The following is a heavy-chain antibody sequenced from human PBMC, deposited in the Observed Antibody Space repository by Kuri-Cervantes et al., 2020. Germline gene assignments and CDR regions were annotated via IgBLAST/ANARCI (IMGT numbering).Heavy chain of an antibody. Sequence: GQAPGKGLEWVAVISYDGSNKYYADSVKGRFTISRDNSKNTLYLQMNSLRAEDTAVYYCARDASLDFWSGYFGYWGQGTLVTVSS. D-gene: IGHD3-3*01. CDR2: ISYDGSNK. V-gene: IGHV3-30*04. J-gene: IGHJ4*02. CDR3: ARDASLDFWSGYFGY.